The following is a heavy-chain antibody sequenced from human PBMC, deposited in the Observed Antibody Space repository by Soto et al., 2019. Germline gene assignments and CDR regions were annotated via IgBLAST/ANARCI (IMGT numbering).Heavy chain of an antibody. CDR2: FFIGGNT. CDR3: ARAGGDYYDSSGYYYDWFDP. V-gene: IGHV4-39*01. D-gene: IGHD3-22*01. CDR1: GGSISSSTYY. J-gene: IGHJ5*02. Sequence: SETLSLTCTVSGGSISSSTYYWGWMRRPPGKGLEWIGSFFIGGNTYYNPSLKSRVTISVDTSKNQFSLKLSSVTAADTAVYYCARAGGDYYDSSGYYYDWFDPWGQGTLVTVSS.